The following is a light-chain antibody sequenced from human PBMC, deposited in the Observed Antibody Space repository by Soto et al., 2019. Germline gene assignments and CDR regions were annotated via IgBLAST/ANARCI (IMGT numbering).Light chain of an antibody. CDR2: DVS. CDR1: SSDVGGYKY. J-gene: IGLJ1*01. Sequence: QSVLTQPRSVSGSPGRSVTISCTGTSSDVGGYKYVSWYQQHPGKAPKIMIYDVSERPPGVPDRFSGSKSGNTASLTIPGLQAEDEADYYCCSYAGSYTYVFGTGTKVTVL. V-gene: IGLV2-11*01. CDR3: CSYAGSYTYV.